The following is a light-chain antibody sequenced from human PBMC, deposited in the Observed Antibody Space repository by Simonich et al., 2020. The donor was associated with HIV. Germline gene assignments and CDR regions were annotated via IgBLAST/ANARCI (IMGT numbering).Light chain of an antibody. V-gene: IGKV1-5*03. CDR1: QSINNW. CDR3: QQYNNYRT. Sequence: DIQMTQSPSTLSASVGDRVTITCRASQSINNWLAWYQQKPGKAPKLLIYKGSSLESGVPLRFSGSGFGTEFTLTISSLQPDDFATYYCQQYNNYRTFGQGTKVEIK. CDR2: KGS. J-gene: IGKJ1*01.